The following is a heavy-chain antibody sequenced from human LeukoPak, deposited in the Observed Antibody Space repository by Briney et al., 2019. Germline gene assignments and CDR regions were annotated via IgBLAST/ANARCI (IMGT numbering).Heavy chain of an antibody. Sequence: LEALSLTCTVSGGSMSSYYWSWIRQPAGKGLEWIGRIYTSGSTNYNPSLKSRVTMSVDTSKNQFSLKLSSVTAADTAVYYCARQVDGSGPQYYFDYWGQGTLVTVSS. CDR1: GGSMSSYY. CDR3: ARQVDGSGPQYYFDY. D-gene: IGHD6-19*01. V-gene: IGHV4-4*07. J-gene: IGHJ4*02. CDR2: IYTSGST.